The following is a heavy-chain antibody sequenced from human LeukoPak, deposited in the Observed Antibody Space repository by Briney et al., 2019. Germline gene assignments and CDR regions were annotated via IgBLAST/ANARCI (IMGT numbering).Heavy chain of an antibody. CDR3: ARAAVAGFFDY. Sequence: GGSLRLSCAASGFTFSSYGMHWVRQAPGKGLEWVSVIYSGGSTYYADSVKGRFTISRDNSKNTLYLQMNSLRAEDTAVYYCARAAVAGFFDYWGQGTLVTVSS. V-gene: IGHV3-53*01. CDR1: GFTFSSYG. D-gene: IGHD6-19*01. J-gene: IGHJ4*02. CDR2: IYSGGST.